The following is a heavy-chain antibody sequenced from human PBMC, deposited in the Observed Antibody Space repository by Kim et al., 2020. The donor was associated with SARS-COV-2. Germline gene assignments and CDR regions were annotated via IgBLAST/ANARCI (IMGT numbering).Heavy chain of an antibody. Sequence: GGSLRLSCAASGFTFSSNWMSWVRQAPGKGLEWVANINHDGSAKYSVASVKRRFTISSDNAKNSQYQQMNSLRAEDTAVYYCAGDQSRITIFGVVINYYYLDVWGKGTTVTVSS. V-gene: IGHV3-7*01. D-gene: IGHD3-3*01. CDR1: GFTFSSNW. CDR3: AGDQSRITIFGVVINYYYLDV. J-gene: IGHJ6*03. CDR2: INHDGSAK.